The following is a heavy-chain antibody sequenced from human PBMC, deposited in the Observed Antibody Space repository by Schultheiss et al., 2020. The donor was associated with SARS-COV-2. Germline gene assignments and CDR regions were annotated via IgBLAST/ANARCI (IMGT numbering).Heavy chain of an antibody. D-gene: IGHD6-19*01. J-gene: IGHJ6*02. CDR2: ISADKGDT. CDR3: ARGPVGGTSRWAYSYYGMDV. Sequence: ASVKVSCKASGYTFTSYGISWVRQAPGQGLEWMGWISADKGDTEYSQKFQDRLTITWDTSASTVYMELRSLRSDDTAVYYCARGPVGGTSRWAYSYYGMDVWGQGTTVTVSS. CDR1: GYTFTSYG. V-gene: IGHV1-18*01.